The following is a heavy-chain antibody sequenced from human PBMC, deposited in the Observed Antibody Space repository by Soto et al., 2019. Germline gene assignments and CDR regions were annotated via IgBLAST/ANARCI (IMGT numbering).Heavy chain of an antibody. D-gene: IGHD3-10*01. CDR3: ARESYYGSGATVAAY. J-gene: IGHJ4*02. Sequence: QVQLQESGPGLVRPSETLSLTCTVSGGSISGYYWSWIRQPPGKGLEWIGYIYYSGTTSYNPSLNGRVTMSVDTSKNQFSLKVNSVTAADTAGYYCARESYYGSGATVAAYWGQGTLVTVSS. V-gene: IGHV4-59*01. CDR2: IYYSGTT. CDR1: GGSISGYY.